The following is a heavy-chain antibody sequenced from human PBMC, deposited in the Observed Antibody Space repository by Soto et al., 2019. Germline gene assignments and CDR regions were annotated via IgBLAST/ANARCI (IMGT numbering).Heavy chain of an antibody. CDR2: ISYDGSNK. CDR1: GFTFSSYG. Sequence: GGSLRLSCEASGFTFSSYGMHWVRQAPGKGLEWVAVISYDGSNKYYADSVKGRFTISRDNSKNTLYLQMNSLRAEDTAVYYCAKESYSGSNYYYYYGMDVWGQGTTVTVSS. J-gene: IGHJ6*02. D-gene: IGHD1-26*01. V-gene: IGHV3-30*18. CDR3: AKESYSGSNYYYYYGMDV.